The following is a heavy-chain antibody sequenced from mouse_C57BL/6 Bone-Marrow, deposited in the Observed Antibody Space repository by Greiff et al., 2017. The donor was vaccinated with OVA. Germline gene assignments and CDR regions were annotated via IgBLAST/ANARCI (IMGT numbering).Heavy chain of an antibody. D-gene: IGHD1-1*01. J-gene: IGHJ1*03. V-gene: IGHV2-2*01. CDR1: GFSLTSYG. CDR2: IWSGGST. CDR3: ASHYYGSRGRYFDV. Sequence: VQLQQSGPGLVQPSQSLSITCTVSGFSLTSYGVHWVRQSPGKGLEWLGVIWSGGSTDYNAAFISRLSISKDNSKSQVFFKMNSLQADDTAIYYCASHYYGSRGRYFDVWGTGTTVTVSS.